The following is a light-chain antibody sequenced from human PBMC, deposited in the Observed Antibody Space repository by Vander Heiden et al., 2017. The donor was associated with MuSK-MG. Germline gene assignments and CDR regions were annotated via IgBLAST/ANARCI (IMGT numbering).Light chain of an antibody. CDR1: QSIRSY. CDR3: QQSYSTPTIT. CDR2: GAS. Sequence: DIQMTQSPSSLSASVGDRVTITCRASQSIRSYLNWYQQKPGKAPKLLIYGASTLQSGVPSRISGRGYGTDFTLTISSRQPEDFATYYCQQSYSTPTITFGQGTRMEIK. J-gene: IGKJ5*01. V-gene: IGKV1-39*01.